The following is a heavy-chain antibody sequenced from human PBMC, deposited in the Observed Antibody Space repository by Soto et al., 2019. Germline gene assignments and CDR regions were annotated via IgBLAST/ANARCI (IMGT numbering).Heavy chain of an antibody. CDR1: GFTFSSYW. J-gene: IGHJ6*02. CDR3: AREAPNITMVRGVAYYYYGMDV. CDR2: IKQDGSEK. D-gene: IGHD3-10*01. V-gene: IGHV3-7*05. Sequence: EVQLVESGGGLVQPGGSLRLSCAASGFTFSSYWMSWVRQAPGKGVEWVANIKQDGSEKYYVDSVKGRFTISRDNAKNSLYLQMNSLRAEDTAVYYCAREAPNITMVRGVAYYYYGMDVWGQGTTVTVSS.